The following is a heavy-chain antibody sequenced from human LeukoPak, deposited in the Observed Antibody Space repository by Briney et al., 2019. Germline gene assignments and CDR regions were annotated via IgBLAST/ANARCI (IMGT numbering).Heavy chain of an antibody. CDR3: ATVAGLEYFQH. D-gene: IGHD6-19*01. Sequence: ASVKVSCKVSGYTLTELSMHWVRQAPGKGLEGMGGFDPEDGETIYAQKFQGRVTMAEDTSTDTAYMELSSLRSEDTAVYYCATVAGLEYFQHWGQGTLVTVSS. CDR1: GYTLTELS. V-gene: IGHV1-24*01. J-gene: IGHJ1*01. CDR2: FDPEDGET.